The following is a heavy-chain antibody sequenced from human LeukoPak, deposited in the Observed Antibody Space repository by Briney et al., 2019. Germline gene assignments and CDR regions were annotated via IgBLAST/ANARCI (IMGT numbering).Heavy chain of an antibody. D-gene: IGHD1-26*01. CDR2: IIPIFGTA. Sequence: ASVKVSCKASGGTFSSYAISWVRQAPGQGLEWMGGIIPIFGTANYAQKFQGRVTITTDESTSTAYMELSSLRSEDTAVYYCARVRWELLLLQYYYMDVWGKGTTVTVSS. CDR3: ARVRWELLLLQYYYMDV. V-gene: IGHV1-69*05. J-gene: IGHJ6*03. CDR1: GGTFSSYA.